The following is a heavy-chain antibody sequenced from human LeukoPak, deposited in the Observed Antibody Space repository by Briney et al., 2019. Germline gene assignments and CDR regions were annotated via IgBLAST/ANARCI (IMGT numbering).Heavy chain of an antibody. Sequence: NPSETLSLTRAVYGGSFSGYYWSWIRQPPGKGLEWIGEINHSGSTNYNPSLKSRVTISVDTSKNQFSLKLSSVTAADTAVYYCARAGFWSKNRVVDYWGQGTLVTVSS. CDR2: INHSGST. CDR1: GGSFSGYY. CDR3: ARAGFWSKNRVVDY. V-gene: IGHV4-34*01. J-gene: IGHJ4*02. D-gene: IGHD3-3*01.